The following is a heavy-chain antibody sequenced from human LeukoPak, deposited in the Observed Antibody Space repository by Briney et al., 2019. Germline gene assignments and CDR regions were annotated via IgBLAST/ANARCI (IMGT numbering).Heavy chain of an antibody. Sequence: SEALSLTCAVSGGSISSSNWWSWVRQPPGKGLEWIGEIYHSGSTNYNPSLKSRVTISVDKSKNQFSLKLSSVTAADTAVYYCARIAGAVVGATPIDYWGQGTLVTVSS. J-gene: IGHJ4*02. D-gene: IGHD1-26*01. CDR3: ARIAGAVVGATPIDY. CDR2: IYHSGST. CDR1: GGSISSSNW. V-gene: IGHV4-4*02.